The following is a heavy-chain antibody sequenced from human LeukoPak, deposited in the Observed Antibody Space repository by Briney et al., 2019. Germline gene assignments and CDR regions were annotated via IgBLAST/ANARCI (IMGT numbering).Heavy chain of an antibody. V-gene: IGHV3-7*03. Sequence: GGSLRLSCEASGFTFSSYWMSWVRQGPEKGLEWVANTDQVESEKYYVDSVKGRFAISRDNAKNSLYLQMNSLRAEDTAVYYCARDSGYSNSWYNFDYWGQGTLVTVSS. CDR1: GFTFSSYW. CDR2: TDQVESEK. D-gene: IGHD6-13*01. CDR3: ARDSGYSNSWYNFDY. J-gene: IGHJ4*02.